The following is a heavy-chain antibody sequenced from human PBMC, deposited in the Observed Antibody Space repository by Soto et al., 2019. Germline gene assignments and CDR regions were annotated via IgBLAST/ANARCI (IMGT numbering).Heavy chain of an antibody. V-gene: IGHV4-59*01. J-gene: IGHJ6*02. CDR2: VYYSDGT. Sequence: PSETLSLTCTVSGGSIGSYYWSWIRQPPGRGLEWNGCVYYSDGTNYNPSLKSRVTMSMDKSNNQFSLRLSSVTAADTAVYYCARTESSSWSFFYYGMDVWGQGTTVTVSS. CDR3: ARTESSSWSFFYYGMDV. D-gene: IGHD6-13*01. CDR1: GGSIGSYY.